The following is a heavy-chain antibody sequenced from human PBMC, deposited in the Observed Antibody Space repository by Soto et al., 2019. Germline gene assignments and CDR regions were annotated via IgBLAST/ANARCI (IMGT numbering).Heavy chain of an antibody. CDR3: ARGSRQGYDILTGYYYYYYYGMDV. Sequence: GGSLRLSCAASGFTFSSYGMHWVRQAPGKGLEWVAVIWYDGSNKYYADSVKGRFTISRDNSKNTLYLQMNSLRAEDTAVYYCARGSRQGYDILTGYYYYYYYGMDVWGQGTTVTVSS. V-gene: IGHV3-33*01. CDR1: GFTFSSYG. J-gene: IGHJ6*02. D-gene: IGHD3-9*01. CDR2: IWYDGSNK.